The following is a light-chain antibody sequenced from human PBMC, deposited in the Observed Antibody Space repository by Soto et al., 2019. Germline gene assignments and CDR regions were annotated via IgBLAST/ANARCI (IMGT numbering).Light chain of an antibody. CDR1: QSVSSR. Sequence: ESVIILSPGTLSLSPGERATLSCRASQSVSSRLAWYQQKPGQAPRLLISGASSSATGIPDRFIGSGFGTDFTLTISRLEPEDYALYYCQHYAGGSMITFGQGTRLEIK. V-gene: IGKV3-20*01. J-gene: IGKJ5*01. CDR3: QHYAGGSMIT. CDR2: GAS.